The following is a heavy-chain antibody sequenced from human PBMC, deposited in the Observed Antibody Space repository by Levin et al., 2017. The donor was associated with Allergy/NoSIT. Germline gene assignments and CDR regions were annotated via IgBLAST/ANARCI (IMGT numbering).Heavy chain of an antibody. Sequence: PGGSLRLSCEVYGFTVSNDYMSWVRQAPGKGLEWVSVIYSGGSIYYTDSVKGRFTISRDSSRNTLYLQMNSLTVEDTAVYYGARMAVSEYFQNWGQGTLVSVSS. CDR2: IYSGGSI. CDR3: ARMAVSEYFQN. V-gene: IGHV3-53*01. J-gene: IGHJ1*01. CDR1: GFTVSNDY. D-gene: IGHD5-24*01.